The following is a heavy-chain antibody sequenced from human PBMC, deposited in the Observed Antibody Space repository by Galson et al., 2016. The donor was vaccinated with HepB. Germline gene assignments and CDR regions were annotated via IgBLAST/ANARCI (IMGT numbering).Heavy chain of an antibody. Sequence: PALVKPTQTVTLTCTFTGFSLTSPGMGVSWIRQPPGKALEWLARIDWDDDKYYTTFLRTRLTISKDTSRNQVALTMTNMDPMDTATYYCARMRVGDVYNPWYLDYWGQGTLIIVSS. V-gene: IGHV2-70*11. CDR1: GFSLTSPGMG. CDR3: ARMRVGDVYNPWYLDY. J-gene: IGHJ4*02. D-gene: IGHD5-24*01. CDR2: IDWDDDK.